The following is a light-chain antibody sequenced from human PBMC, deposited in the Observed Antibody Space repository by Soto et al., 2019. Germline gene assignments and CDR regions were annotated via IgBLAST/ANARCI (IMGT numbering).Light chain of an antibody. CDR1: QSLSSSC. V-gene: IGKV3-20*01. CDR3: QQYGSSGT. CDR2: GAS. Sequence: EIVLTQSPGTLSLSPGERATLSCRASQSLSSSCLAWYQQKPGQAPRLLIFGASSRATGIPDRFSGSGSGTDFTLTISRLEPEDFAVYYCQQYGSSGTFGQGTKVDIK. J-gene: IGKJ1*01.